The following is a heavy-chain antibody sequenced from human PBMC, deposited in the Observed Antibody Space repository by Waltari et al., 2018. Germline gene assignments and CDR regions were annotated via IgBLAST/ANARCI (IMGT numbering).Heavy chain of an antibody. CDR1: GLRTDW. CDR2: INEDGREK. Sequence: DVQPVESGGGLVQPGGSLRLSWEVSGLRTDWMDWVRQAPGKGLEWVANINEDGREKYYLDSVKGRFTISRDNTKKLVYLQMNTLRAEDTATYYCSKRLEIWGRGTMVAVS. CDR3: SKRLEI. V-gene: IGHV3-7*01. J-gene: IGHJ3*02.